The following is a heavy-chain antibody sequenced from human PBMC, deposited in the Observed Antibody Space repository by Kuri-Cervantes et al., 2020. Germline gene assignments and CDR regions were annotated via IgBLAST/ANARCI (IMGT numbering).Heavy chain of an antibody. CDR1: GGSISSSSYY. D-gene: IGHD2-8*02. Sequence: GSLRLSCTVSGGSISSSSYYWGWIRQPPGKGLEWIGNIYESGSTSYMSSLESRVTISVDTSKNRFSLELTSVTAADTAVYYCARHVRTNTEWVGPWGQGTLVTVSS. CDR2: IYESGST. CDR3: ARHVRTNTEWVGP. J-gene: IGHJ5*02. V-gene: IGHV4-39*01.